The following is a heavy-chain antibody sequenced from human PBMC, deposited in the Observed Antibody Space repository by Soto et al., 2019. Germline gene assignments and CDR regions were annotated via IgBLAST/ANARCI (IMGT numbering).Heavy chain of an antibody. V-gene: IGHV1-69*01. D-gene: IGHD1-1*01. CDR1: GGTFSAYT. CDR3: AANKYSTSTTNWSYNDGIDI. J-gene: IGHJ6*02. CDR2: IIPSFGSG. Sequence: QVQLVQSGAEVKRPGSSVKVSCRASGGTFSAYTFSWVRQSPGQGLEWLGGIIPSFGSGKYAHNFQASGSITAEASTATACMDLSRLRPGGTTVCDCAANKYSTSTTNWSYNDGIDIWGQAPRVTVSS.